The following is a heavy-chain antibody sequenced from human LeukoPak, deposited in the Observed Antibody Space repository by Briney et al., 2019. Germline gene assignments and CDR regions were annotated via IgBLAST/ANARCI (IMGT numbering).Heavy chain of an antibody. CDR3: ARHGVNCDYVWGSYRSRKFNWFDP. D-gene: IGHD3-16*02. Sequence: SETLSLTCAVYGVSFSGYYWSWIRQPPGKGLEWIGEINHSGSTNYNPSLKSRVTISVDTSKNQFSLKLSSVTAADTAVYYCARHGVNCDYVWGSYRSRKFNWFDPWGQGTLVTVSS. J-gene: IGHJ5*02. CDR1: GVSFSGYY. CDR2: INHSGST. V-gene: IGHV4-34*01.